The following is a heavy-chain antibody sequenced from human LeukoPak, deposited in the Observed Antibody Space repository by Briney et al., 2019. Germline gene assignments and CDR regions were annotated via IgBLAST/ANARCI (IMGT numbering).Heavy chain of an antibody. J-gene: IGHJ4*02. D-gene: IGHD5-24*01. V-gene: IGHV4-39*01. CDR3: ARHSTGAEMAPGEFDY. CDR1: GGPISSSSYY. CDR2: IYYSGST. Sequence: SETLSLTCTVSGGPISSSSYYWGWIRQPPGKGLEWIGSIYYSGSTYYNPSLKGRVTISVDTSKNQFSLKLSSVTAADTAVYYCARHSTGAEMAPGEFDYWGQGTLVTVSS.